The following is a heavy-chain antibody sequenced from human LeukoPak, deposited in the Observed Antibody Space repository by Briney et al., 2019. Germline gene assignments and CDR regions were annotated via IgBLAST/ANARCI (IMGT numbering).Heavy chain of an antibody. CDR2: IGTAGDT. Sequence: GGSLGLSCAASGFTFSSYDMHWVRQGTGKGLEWVSGIGTAGDTYYPDSVKGRFTISRENAKNSLYLQMNSLRAGDTAVYYCARALRYDSSGPTDAFDIWGQGTMVTVSS. J-gene: IGHJ3*02. V-gene: IGHV3-13*01. D-gene: IGHD3-22*01. CDR3: ARALRYDSSGPTDAFDI. CDR1: GFTFSSYD.